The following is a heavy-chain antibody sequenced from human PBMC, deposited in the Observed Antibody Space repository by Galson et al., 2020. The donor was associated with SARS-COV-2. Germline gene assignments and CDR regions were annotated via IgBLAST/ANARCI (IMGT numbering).Heavy chain of an antibody. D-gene: IGHD3-3*01. Sequence: SQTLSLTCAVYGGSFSGYYWSWIRQPPGKGLEWIGEINHSGSTNYNPSLKSRVTISVDTSKNQFSLKLSSVTAADTAVYYCARLGHVWSGRSSSVWGQGTMVTVSS. CDR3: ARLGHVWSGRSSSV. J-gene: IGHJ3*01. CDR2: INHSGST. V-gene: IGHV4-34*01. CDR1: GGSFSGYY.